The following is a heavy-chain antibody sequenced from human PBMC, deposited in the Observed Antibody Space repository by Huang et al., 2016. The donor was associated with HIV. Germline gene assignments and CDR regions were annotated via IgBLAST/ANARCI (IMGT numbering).Heavy chain of an antibody. V-gene: IGHV4-39*01. J-gene: IGHJ3*02. Sequence: QLQLQESGPGLVKPSETLSLTCSVSGGSISSSSYYWGWIRQPPGKGLGWIGSIYYSGITFYNPSLKIRVTISVDTSKNQFSLRLSSVTAADTSVYYCARHMDCSSSSCLAGGHERGPFDMWGQGTMVTVSS. D-gene: IGHD2-2*01. CDR1: GGSISSSSYY. CDR3: ARHMDCSSSSCLAGGHERGPFDM. CDR2: IYYSGIT.